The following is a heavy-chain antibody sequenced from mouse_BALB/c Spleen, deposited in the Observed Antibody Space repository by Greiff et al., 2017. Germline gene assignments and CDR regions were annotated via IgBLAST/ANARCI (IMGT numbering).Heavy chain of an antibody. CDR3: ARGGVFDY. CDR1: GFSLTSYG. Sequence: VQVVESGPGLVQPSQSLSITCTVSGFSLTSYGVHWVRQSPGKGLEWLGVIWSGGSTDYNAAFISRLSISKDNSKSQVFFKMNSLQANDTAIYYCARGGVFDYWGQGTTLTVSS. CDR2: IWSGGST. V-gene: IGHV2-2*02. J-gene: IGHJ2*01.